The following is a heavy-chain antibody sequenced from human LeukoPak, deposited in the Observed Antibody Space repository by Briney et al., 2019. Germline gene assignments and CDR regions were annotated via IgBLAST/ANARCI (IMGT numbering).Heavy chain of an antibody. CDR1: GGTFSSYA. CDR2: VIPIFGTA. CDR3: AREGSYYGSGSSPRPFDY. V-gene: IGHV1-69*06. J-gene: IGHJ4*02. D-gene: IGHD3-10*01. Sequence: ASETVSCKASGGTFSSYAISWVRQAPGQGLEWMGSVIPIFGTANYAQQFQGSVTITADNSTSTAYMELSGLRSEDTAVYYCAREGSYYGSGSSPRPFDYWGQGTLVTVSS.